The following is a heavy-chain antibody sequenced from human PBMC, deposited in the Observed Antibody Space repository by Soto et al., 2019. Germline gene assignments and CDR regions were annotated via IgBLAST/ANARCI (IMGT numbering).Heavy chain of an antibody. Sequence: SVKVACKAAGGTFGSYSISRVRQAPGQKLEWMGGIIPIFGTANYAQKFQGRVTTTADESTSTAYMELSSLISEDTAVYYCARGGDYVDYCGYYHDDCYVHAIRGQGTT. J-gene: IGHJ6*02. CDR1: GGTFGSYS. CDR2: IIPIFGTA. D-gene: IGHD2-21*02. CDR3: ARGGDYVDYCGYYHDDCYVHAI. V-gene: IGHV1-69*01.